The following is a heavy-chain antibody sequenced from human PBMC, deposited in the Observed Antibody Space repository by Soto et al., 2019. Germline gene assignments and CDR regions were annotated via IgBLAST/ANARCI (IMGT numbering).Heavy chain of an antibody. CDR2: ISPHKDDT. V-gene: IGHV1-18*01. CDR3: ARDLDGSGSYFTNY. J-gene: IGHJ4*02. CDR1: GYTFSSIG. D-gene: IGHD3-10*01. Sequence: ASVKVSCKTSGYTFSSIGITWVRQAPGQGLEWMGWISPHKDDTYYAQRLQGRVTMTTDTSTNTAYMELRSLRSDDTAVYFCARDLDGSGSYFTNYWGPGTLATVSS.